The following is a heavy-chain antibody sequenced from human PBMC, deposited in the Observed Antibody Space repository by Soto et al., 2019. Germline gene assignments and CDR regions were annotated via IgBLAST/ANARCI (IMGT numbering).Heavy chain of an antibody. Sequence: PLNGSRKGSGEGLSMYLIGCGRKAHRQGLEWMGGIIPIFGTTNYAQKCQGRVTITADESTSTVYMELSSLRSDDTAVFYCAMGGSRVASSFDHWGEGTLGTVSS. CDR2: IIPIFGTT. J-gene: IGHJ4*02. D-gene: IGHD1-1*01. CDR3: AMGGSRVASSFDH. V-gene: IGHV1-69*01. CDR1: GEGLSMYL.